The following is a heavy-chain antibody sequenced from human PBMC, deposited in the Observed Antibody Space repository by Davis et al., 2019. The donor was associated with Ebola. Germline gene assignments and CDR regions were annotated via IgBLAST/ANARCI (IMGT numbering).Heavy chain of an antibody. D-gene: IGHD2-2*01. CDR1: GGTFSSYA. CDR2: IIPIFGTA. V-gene: IGHV1-69*13. Sequence: SVKVSCKASGGTFSSYAISWVRQAPGQGLEWMGGIIPIFGTANYAQKFQGRVTITADESTSTAYMELSSLRSEDTAVYYCARNNIVVVPAAIFPDYYYYYGMDVWGQGTTVTVSS. J-gene: IGHJ6*02. CDR3: ARNNIVVVPAAIFPDYYYYYGMDV.